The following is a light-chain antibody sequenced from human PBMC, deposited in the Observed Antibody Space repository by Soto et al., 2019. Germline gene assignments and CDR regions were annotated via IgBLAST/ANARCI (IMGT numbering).Light chain of an antibody. CDR1: RSLSSDY. Sequence: IVLMQSPGTLSLSPVERATLSCRASRSLSSDYLAWYQQKPGQAPRLLIYDASNRATGIPARFSGSGSGTDFTLTISSLQPDDFATYYCQQLGLTFGPGTKVDIK. J-gene: IGKJ3*01. CDR2: DAS. V-gene: IGKV3-20*01. CDR3: QQLGLT.